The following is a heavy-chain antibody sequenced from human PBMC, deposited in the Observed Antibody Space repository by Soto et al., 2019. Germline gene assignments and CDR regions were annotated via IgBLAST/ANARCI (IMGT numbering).Heavy chain of an antibody. Sequence: GGSLRLSCTASGFTFGDYAMSWVRQAPGRGLEWVGFIRSKAYGGTTEYAASVKGRFTISRDDSKSIAYLQMNSLKTEDTAVYYCTREGSGRRYWGQGTLVTVSS. V-gene: IGHV3-49*04. J-gene: IGHJ4*02. CDR2: IRSKAYGGTT. CDR1: GFTFGDYA. D-gene: IGHD5-12*01. CDR3: TREGSGRRY.